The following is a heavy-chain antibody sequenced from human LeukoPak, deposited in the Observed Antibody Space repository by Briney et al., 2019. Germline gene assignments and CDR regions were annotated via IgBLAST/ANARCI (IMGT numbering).Heavy chain of an antibody. D-gene: IGHD6-13*01. Sequence: PGGSLRLSCAVSGFTFNSYSMNWVRQAPGKGLEWVAVISYDGSNKYYGDSVKGRFTISRDNSKNTLYLQIKSLRAEDTAVYYCAKDRDSSWHFQHWGQGTLVTVSS. CDR3: AKDRDSSWHFQH. CDR1: GFTFNSYS. CDR2: ISYDGSNK. J-gene: IGHJ1*01. V-gene: IGHV3-30*18.